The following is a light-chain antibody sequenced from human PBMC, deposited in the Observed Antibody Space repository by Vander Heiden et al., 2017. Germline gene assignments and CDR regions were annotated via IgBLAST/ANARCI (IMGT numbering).Light chain of an antibody. Sequence: QSALTQPASVSGSARQPITISGTGTSSDHRSYNRVSWYQQHPGNAPKLMNYEGSKRPSGVSNRFSASKSGNAASLTISGLQAEDEAYYYCCSYAGSSTLRVFGGGTKLTVL. CDR1: SSDHRSYNR. CDR3: CSYAGSSTLRV. J-gene: IGLJ2*01. V-gene: IGLV2-23*01. CDR2: EGS.